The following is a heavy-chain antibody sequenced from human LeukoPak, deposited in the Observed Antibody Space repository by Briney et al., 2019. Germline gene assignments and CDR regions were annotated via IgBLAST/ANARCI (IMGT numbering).Heavy chain of an antibody. Sequence: SETLPLTCTVSGGSISSYYWSWIRQPPGKGLEWIGYIYDSGSTNYNPSLKSRVTISVDTSKNQFSLRLSSVTAADTAVYYCARGRLLEWFDNWGQGTLVSVSS. D-gene: IGHD3-3*01. J-gene: IGHJ5*02. CDR3: ARGRLLEWFDN. CDR1: GGSISSYY. CDR2: IYDSGST. V-gene: IGHV4-59*01.